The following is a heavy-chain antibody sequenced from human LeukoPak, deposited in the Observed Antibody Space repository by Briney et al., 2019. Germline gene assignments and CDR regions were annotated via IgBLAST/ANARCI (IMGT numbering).Heavy chain of an antibody. CDR1: GYTFTSYG. CDR3: ARVIYYDILTGYSALDY. V-gene: IGHV1-18*04. D-gene: IGHD3-9*01. J-gene: IGHJ4*02. CDR2: ISAYNGNT. Sequence: ASVKVSCKASGYTFTSYGISWVRQAPGQGLEWMGWISAYNGNTNYAQKLQGRVTMTTDTSTSTAYMELRSLRSDDTAVYYCARVIYYDILTGYSALDYWGQGTLVTVSS.